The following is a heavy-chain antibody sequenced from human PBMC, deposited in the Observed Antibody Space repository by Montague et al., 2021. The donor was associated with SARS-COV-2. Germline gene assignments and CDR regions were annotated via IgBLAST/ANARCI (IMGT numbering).Heavy chain of an antibody. CDR2: IIPMPDIT. J-gene: IGHJ4*02. Sequence: SVKVSCKASGDAFSRNAFSWVRQAPGQGLEWVGRIIPMPDITNYAQRFQGRVTITADKSTTTVYMELTSLTAEDTAVYYCASSDSSGYIFYFDCWGQGTLVTVSS. V-gene: IGHV1-69*04. D-gene: IGHD3-22*01. CDR1: GDAFSRNA. CDR3: ASSDSSGYIFYFDC.